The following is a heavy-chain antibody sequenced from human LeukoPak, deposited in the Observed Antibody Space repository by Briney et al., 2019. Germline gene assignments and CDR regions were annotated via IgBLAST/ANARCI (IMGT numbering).Heavy chain of an antibody. V-gene: IGHV3-66*02. CDR3: ARDHYDFWSGYWIDY. D-gene: IGHD3-3*01. J-gene: IGHJ4*02. CDR1: GFTVSSYY. CDR2: IYSGGST. Sequence: PGGSLRLSCAASGFTVSSYYMSWVRQAPGKGLEWVSVIYSGGSTYYADSVKGRFTISRDNSKNTLYLQMNSLRAEDTAVYYCARDHYDFWSGYWIDYWGQGTLVTVSS.